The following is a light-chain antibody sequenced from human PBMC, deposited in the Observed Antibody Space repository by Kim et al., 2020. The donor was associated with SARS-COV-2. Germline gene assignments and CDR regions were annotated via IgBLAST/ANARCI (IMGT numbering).Light chain of an antibody. J-gene: IGKJ4*01. CDR2: DAS. Sequence: SPGESATLSCRASQSIDTYLAWYQQRPGQAPRLLVYDASNRATGVPDRFSGSGSGTDFTLTISSLEPEDFSTYYCQQRNSWPPAVTFGGGTKLEI. V-gene: IGKV3-11*01. CDR3: QQRNSWPPAVT. CDR1: QSIDTY.